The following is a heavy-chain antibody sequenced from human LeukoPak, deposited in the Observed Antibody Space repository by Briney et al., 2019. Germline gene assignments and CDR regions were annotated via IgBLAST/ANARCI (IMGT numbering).Heavy chain of an antibody. CDR2: ISAYNGNT. CDR3: ARERTVTDYYYYGMDV. J-gene: IGHJ6*02. V-gene: IGHV1-18*01. Sequence: ASVKVSCKASGYTFTSYGFSWVRQAPGQGLEWMGWISAYNGNTNYAQKLQGRVTMTTDTSTSTAYMELSSLRSEDTAVYYCARERTVTDYYYYGMDVWGQGTTVTVSS. CDR1: GYTFTSYG. D-gene: IGHD4-17*01.